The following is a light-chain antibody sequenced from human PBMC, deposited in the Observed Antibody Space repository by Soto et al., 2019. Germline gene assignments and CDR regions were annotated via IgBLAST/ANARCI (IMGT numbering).Light chain of an antibody. CDR3: EQRSNWLT. CDR2: DAS. J-gene: IGKJ4*01. V-gene: IGKV3-11*01. Sequence: EIVLKQSPATLSLSPGEIATLSCRASQSVSSYLACSHQKPCQAPRLLIYDASNRATDIPGRFSGSGSGTDFTLAIRTLEHEDSAVYYCEQRSNWLTFGGGTKVEI. CDR1: QSVSSY.